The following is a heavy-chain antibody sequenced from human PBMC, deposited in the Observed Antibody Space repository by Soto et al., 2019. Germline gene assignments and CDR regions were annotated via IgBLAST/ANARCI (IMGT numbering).Heavy chain of an antibody. D-gene: IGHD1-26*01. CDR3: ARGGRNYYSYGMDV. V-gene: IGHV3-48*02. CDR2: ISSGSSSI. Sequence: EVQLVESGGGLVQPGGSLRLSCAASGFTFSTYSMNWVRQAPGKGLEWVSYISSGSSSIFYADSVRGRFTISRDDAKNSLLLQMNSLRDEDTAVYYCARGGRNYYSYGMDVWGQGTTVTVSS. CDR1: GFTFSTYS. J-gene: IGHJ6*02.